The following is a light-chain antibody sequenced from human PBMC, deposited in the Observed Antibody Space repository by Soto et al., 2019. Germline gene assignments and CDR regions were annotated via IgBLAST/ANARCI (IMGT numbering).Light chain of an antibody. V-gene: IGKV3-15*01. CDR1: QSVGSN. J-gene: IGKJ1*01. Sequence: EIVMTQSPATLSVSPGARATLSCRASQSVGSNLAWFQQKPGQAPRLLIYGASTRATGVPARFSGSGSGTEFTLTISSLQSEDFAVYYCQQYDNWPQTFGQGTKLEIK. CDR2: GAS. CDR3: QQYDNWPQT.